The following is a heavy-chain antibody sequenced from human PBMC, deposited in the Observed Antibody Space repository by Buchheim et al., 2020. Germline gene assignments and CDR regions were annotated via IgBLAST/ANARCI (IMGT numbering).Heavy chain of an antibody. CDR2: INHSGST. Sequence: QVQLQQWGAGLLKPPETLSLTCAVYGGSFSGYYWSWIRQPPRKGLEWIGEINHSGSTNYNPSLKSRVTISVDTSKNQFSLKRSAVTAADTAVYYCAREYTSSWFDPWGQGTL. CDR3: AREYTSSWFDP. D-gene: IGHD6-13*01. J-gene: IGHJ5*02. V-gene: IGHV4-34*01. CDR1: GGSFSGYY.